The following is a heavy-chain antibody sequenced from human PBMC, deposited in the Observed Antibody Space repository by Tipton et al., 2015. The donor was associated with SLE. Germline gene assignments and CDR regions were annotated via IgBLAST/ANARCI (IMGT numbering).Heavy chain of an antibody. CDR2: ISYDGSA. J-gene: IGHJ2*01. CDR1: GGSFSNYH. CDR3: ARDVEGSVWYFDL. Sequence: TLSLTCTVSGGSFSNYHWIWIRQPPGKGLEWIGYISYDGSANSNPSLKSRVTISRDTSKNQFSLKLSSVTAADTAVYYCARDVEGSVWYFDLWGRGTLVTVSS. V-gene: IGHV4-59*12.